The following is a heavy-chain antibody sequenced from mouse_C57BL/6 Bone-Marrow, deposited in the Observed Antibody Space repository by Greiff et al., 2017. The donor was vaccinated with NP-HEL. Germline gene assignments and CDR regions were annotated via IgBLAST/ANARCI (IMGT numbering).Heavy chain of an antibody. V-gene: IGHV1-9*01. CDR2: ILPGSGST. Sequence: QVQLQQSGAELMKPGASVKLSCKATGYTFTGYWIEWVKQRPGHGLEWIGEILPGSGSTTYNEKFKGKATFTADTSSNTAYMQLSSLTTEDSAIYYCATVVATGAMDYGGQGTSVTVSS. CDR3: ATVVATGAMDY. CDR1: GYTFTGYW. J-gene: IGHJ4*01. D-gene: IGHD1-1*01.